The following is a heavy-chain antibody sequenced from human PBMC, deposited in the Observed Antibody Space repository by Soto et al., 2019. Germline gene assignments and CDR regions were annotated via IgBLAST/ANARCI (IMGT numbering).Heavy chain of an antibody. CDR1: GGSISSGDYY. CDR2: ISYSGST. D-gene: IGHD3-10*01. Sequence: QVQLQESGPGLVKPSQTLSLTCTVSGGSISSGDYYWGWIRQPPGKGLEWIGYISYSGSTYYSPSLKSRVTISVDTSKNQFSLKLSSVTAADTAVYYCARVGGFGATTIDYWGQGTLVTVSS. J-gene: IGHJ4*02. CDR3: ARVGGFGATTIDY. V-gene: IGHV4-30-4*01.